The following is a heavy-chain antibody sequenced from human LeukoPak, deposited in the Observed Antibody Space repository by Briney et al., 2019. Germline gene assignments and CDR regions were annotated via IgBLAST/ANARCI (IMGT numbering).Heavy chain of an antibody. V-gene: IGHV4-34*01. CDR1: SGSFSAYY. CDR2: INQSGGT. CDR3: ARVVGNSLDY. D-gene: IGHD4-23*01. J-gene: IGHJ4*02. Sequence: SETLSLTCAVYSGSFSAYYWSWIRQPPGKGLEWIGEINQSGGTSYNSSLKSRVTISVDTSKNQFSLKLSSVTAADTAVYYCARVVGNSLDYWGQGTLVTVSS.